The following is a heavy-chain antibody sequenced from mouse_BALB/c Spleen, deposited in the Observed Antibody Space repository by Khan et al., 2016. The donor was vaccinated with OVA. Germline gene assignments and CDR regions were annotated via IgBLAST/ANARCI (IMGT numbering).Heavy chain of an antibody. J-gene: IGHJ3*01. D-gene: IGHD2-14*01. Sequence: EVQLQQSGPDLVKPGASVRISCKASGYSFTLYYLTWVKQSHGEGLEWIGRVNPNNGDSAYNQKFKDRATLTVDKSSNTAYMDFRSLTSEDSAVYYCASGYDFFASWGQGTLVTVSA. CDR3: ASGYDFFAS. CDR1: GYSFTLYY. CDR2: VNPNNGDS. V-gene: IGHV1-26*01.